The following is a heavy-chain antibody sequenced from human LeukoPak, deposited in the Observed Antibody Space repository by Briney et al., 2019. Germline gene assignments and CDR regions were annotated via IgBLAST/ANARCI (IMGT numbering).Heavy chain of an antibody. CDR3: ARTIAAAGIFDYMDV. CDR2: ISYDGSNK. J-gene: IGHJ6*03. V-gene: IGHV3-30*04. Sequence: GSLRLSCAASGFTFSSYAMHWVRQAPGKGLEWVAVISYDGSNKYYADSVKGRFTISRDSSKNTLYLQMNSLRAEDTAVYYCARTIAAAGIFDYMDVWGKGTTVTVSS. CDR1: GFTFSSYA. D-gene: IGHD6-13*01.